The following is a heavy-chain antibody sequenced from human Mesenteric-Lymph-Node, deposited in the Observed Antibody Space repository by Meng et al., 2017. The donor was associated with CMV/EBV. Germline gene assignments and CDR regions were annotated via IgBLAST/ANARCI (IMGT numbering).Heavy chain of an antibody. CDR2: IKQDGSEK. V-gene: IGHV3-7*01. CDR1: GFTFSSYW. D-gene: IGHD3-22*01. Sequence: GESLKISCAASGFTFSSYWMSWVRQAPGKGLEWVANIKQDGSEKHYVDSVKGRFTISRDNAKNSLYLQMNSLRAEDTAVYYCARDAGYYYDSSGYYLDAFDIWGQGTMVTVSS. J-gene: IGHJ3*02. CDR3: ARDAGYYYDSSGYYLDAFDI.